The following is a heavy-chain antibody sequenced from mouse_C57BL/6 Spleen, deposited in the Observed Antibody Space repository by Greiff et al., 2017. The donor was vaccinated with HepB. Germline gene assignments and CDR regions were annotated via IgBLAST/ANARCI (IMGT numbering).Heavy chain of an antibody. CDR3: SRYIRLTGTRYFDV. CDR1: GFTFTDYY. Sequence: EVQLVESGGGLVQPGGSLSISCAASGFTFTDYYMSWVRQPPGKALEWLGFIRNKANGYTTEYSASVKGRFTISRDTSQSILYLQRNALRAEDSATYYCSRYIRLTGTRYFDVWGTGTTVTVSS. D-gene: IGHD4-1*01. V-gene: IGHV7-3*01. CDR2: IRNKANGYTT. J-gene: IGHJ1*03.